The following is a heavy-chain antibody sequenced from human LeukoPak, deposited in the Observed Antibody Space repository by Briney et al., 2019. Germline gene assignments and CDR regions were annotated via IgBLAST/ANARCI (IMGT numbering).Heavy chain of an antibody. V-gene: IGHV1-69*13. CDR1: GGTFISYA. J-gene: IGHJ4*02. CDR2: IIPIFGTA. Sequence: SVKVSCKASGGTFISYAISWVRQAPGQGLEWMGGIIPIFGTANYAQKFQGRVTITADESTSTAYMELSSLRSEDTAVYYCASRDNWNDPFDYWGQGTLVTVSS. D-gene: IGHD1-1*01. CDR3: ASRDNWNDPFDY.